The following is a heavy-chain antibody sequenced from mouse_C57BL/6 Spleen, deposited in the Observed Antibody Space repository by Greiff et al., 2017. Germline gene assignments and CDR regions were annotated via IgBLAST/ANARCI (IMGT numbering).Heavy chain of an antibody. J-gene: IGHJ1*03. V-gene: IGHV1-39*01. CDR2: INPNYGTT. CDR3: ARPITTVVGYFDV. D-gene: IGHD1-1*01. Sequence: VQLKESGPELVKPGASVKISCKASGYSFTDYNMNWVKQSNGKSLEWIGVINPNYGTTSYNQKFKGKATLTVDQSSSTAYMQLNSLTSEDSAVXYCARPITTVVGYFDVWGTGTTVTVSS. CDR1: GYSFTDYN.